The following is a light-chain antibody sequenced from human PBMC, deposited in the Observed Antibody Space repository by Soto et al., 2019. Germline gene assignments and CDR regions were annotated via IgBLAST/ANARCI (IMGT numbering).Light chain of an antibody. CDR2: DAS. CDR3: QQRSNWIT. J-gene: IGKJ5*01. Sequence: EIVLTQSPATLSLSPGARAPLSCRASQSISRYLAWYQQKPGQAPRLLIYDASNRATGIPVRFSGSGSGTDFTLTISSLEPEDFAVYYCQQRSNWITFGQGTRLEIK. V-gene: IGKV3-11*01. CDR1: QSISRY.